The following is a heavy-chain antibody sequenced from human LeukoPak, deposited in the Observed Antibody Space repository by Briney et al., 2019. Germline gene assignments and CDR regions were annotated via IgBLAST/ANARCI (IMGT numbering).Heavy chain of an antibody. CDR3: ARGRSYGDLDY. J-gene: IGHJ4*02. CDR1: GGSFSGYY. CDR2: INHSGST. D-gene: IGHD4-17*01. V-gene: IGHV4-34*01. Sequence: PSENLSLTCAVYGGSFSGYYWSWIRQPPGKGLEWIGEINHSGSTNYNPSLKSRVTISVDTSKNQFSLKLSSVTAADTAVYYCARGRSYGDLDYWGQGTLVTVSS.